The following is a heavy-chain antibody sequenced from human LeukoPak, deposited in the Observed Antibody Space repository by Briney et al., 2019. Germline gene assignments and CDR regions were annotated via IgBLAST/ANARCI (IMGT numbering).Heavy chain of an antibody. Sequence: ASVKVSCKASGGTFSSYAISWVRQAPGQGLERMGGIIPIFGTANYAQKFQGRVTITADESTSTAYMELSSLRSEDTAVYYCARISDYYYGMDVWGQGTTVTVSS. CDR2: IIPIFGTA. D-gene: IGHD3-3*02. CDR1: GGTFSSYA. V-gene: IGHV1-69*01. J-gene: IGHJ6*02. CDR3: ARISDYYYGMDV.